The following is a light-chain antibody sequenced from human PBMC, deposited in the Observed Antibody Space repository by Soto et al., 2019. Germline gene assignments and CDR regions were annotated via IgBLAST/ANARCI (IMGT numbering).Light chain of an antibody. CDR1: SSDIGAYKY. Sequence: QPVLTQPASVSGSPGQSITISCTGTSSDIGAYKYVSWYQQYPGKAPKLMIYEVSNRPSGVSDRFSGSKSGNTASLTISGLQAEDEADYYCSSYTTSSSVVFGGGTKLTV. J-gene: IGLJ2*01. CDR2: EVS. CDR3: SSYTTSSSVV. V-gene: IGLV2-14*01.